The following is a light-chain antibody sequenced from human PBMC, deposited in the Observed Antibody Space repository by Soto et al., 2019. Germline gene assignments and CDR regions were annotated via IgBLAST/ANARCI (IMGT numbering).Light chain of an antibody. V-gene: IGKV1-27*01. CDR1: QGISNY. Sequence: PSSLSASVGDRVTITCRASQGISNYLAWYQQIPGKVPKLLISAASTLQSGVPSRFSGSGSGTDFTLTISSLQPEDVATYYCQKYTNVPTFGGGTKVEIK. CDR2: AAS. J-gene: IGKJ4*01. CDR3: QKYTNVPT.